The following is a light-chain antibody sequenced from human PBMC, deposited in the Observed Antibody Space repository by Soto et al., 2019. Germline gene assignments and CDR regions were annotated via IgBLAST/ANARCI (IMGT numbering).Light chain of an antibody. J-gene: IGLJ1*01. CDR1: SSNIGAGYD. CDR3: QSYDSSLSGPRYV. V-gene: IGLV1-40*01. CDR2: GNS. Sequence: QSVLTQPPSVSGAPGQRVTISCTGSSSNIGAGYDVHWYQQLPGTAPKLLIYGNSNRPSGVPDRFSGSKSGTSASLAITGLQAEDEADYYCQSYDSSLSGPRYVFGTGTSSPS.